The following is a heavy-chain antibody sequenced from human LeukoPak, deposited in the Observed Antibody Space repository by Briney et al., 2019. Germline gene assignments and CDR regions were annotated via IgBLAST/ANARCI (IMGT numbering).Heavy chain of an antibody. D-gene: IGHD3-9*01. CDR3: AKWGDYDVLAGYYVSDF. CDR1: GFIFSNYA. CDR2: VSGRSNNT. J-gene: IGHJ4*02. V-gene: IGHV3-23*01. Sequence: GASLRLSCAASGFIFSNYAMYWVRQAPGKGLEWVSAVSGRSNNTYYADSVKGRFTISRDSSKNTLYLQMNSLRADDTAVYYCAKWGDYDVLAGYYVSDFWGQGTLVTVSS.